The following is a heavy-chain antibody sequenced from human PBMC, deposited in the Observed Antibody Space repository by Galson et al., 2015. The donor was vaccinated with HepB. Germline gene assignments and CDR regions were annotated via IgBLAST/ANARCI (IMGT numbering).Heavy chain of an antibody. CDR1: GGSFSGYY. CDR3: ARGRSSTSWSAPDYYYYYMDV. J-gene: IGHJ6*03. Sequence: VSGGSFSGYYWSWIRQPPGKGLEWIGEINHSGSTNYNPSLKSRVTISVDTSKNQFSLKLSSVTAADTAVYYCARGRSSTSWSAPDYYYYYMDVWGKGTTVTVSS. D-gene: IGHD2-2*01. CDR2: INHSGST. V-gene: IGHV4-34*01.